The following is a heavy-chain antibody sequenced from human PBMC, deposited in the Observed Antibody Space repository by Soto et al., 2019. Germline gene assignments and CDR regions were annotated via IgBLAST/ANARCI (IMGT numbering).Heavy chain of an antibody. CDR2: IMPTVDSA. CDR3: AVAAVREIMAQESSGMAV. Sequence: QVQLVQSGAEVKTPGSSVKVSCKASGGTLSDYAISWVRQAPGQGLEWMGGIMPTVDSANYAQNFQGRVTISADESTSTANLELSSVRSDDTAVYYCAVAAVREIMAQESSGMAVWGQGTTVIVSS. CDR1: GGTLSDYA. V-gene: IGHV1-69*01. J-gene: IGHJ6*02. D-gene: IGHD3-10*01.